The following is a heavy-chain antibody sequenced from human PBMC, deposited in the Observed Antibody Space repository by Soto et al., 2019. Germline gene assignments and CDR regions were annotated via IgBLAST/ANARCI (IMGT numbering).Heavy chain of an antibody. D-gene: IGHD6-6*01. CDR1: GFSVSSSD. Sequence: EVQLVETGGGLIQPGGSLRLSCAASGFSVSSSDMSWVRQVPGAGLEWVSVIYSGGSTHDADYVKGRFSVSRDTSKNTVDLQMNSLRVDDTAVYYCGTSSRKDYHFAMDVWGQGTAVTFSS. V-gene: IGHV3-53*02. CDR2: IYSGGST. CDR3: GTSSRKDYHFAMDV. J-gene: IGHJ6*02.